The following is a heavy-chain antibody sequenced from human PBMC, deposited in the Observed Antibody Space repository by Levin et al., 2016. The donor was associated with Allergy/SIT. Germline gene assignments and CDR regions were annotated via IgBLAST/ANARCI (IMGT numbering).Heavy chain of an antibody. D-gene: IGHD3-22*01. V-gene: IGHV3-7*01. J-gene: IGHJ5*02. CDR3: AAQLTMIGWFDP. Sequence: GESLKISCAASGFAFSNYWMSWVRQAPREGAGVGGQHKQDGSEKYYVDSVRGRFTISRDNTKKSLYLQMNSLRAEDTAVYYCAAQLTMIGWFDPWGQGTLVTVSS. CDR1: GFAFSNYW. CDR2: KQDGSEK.